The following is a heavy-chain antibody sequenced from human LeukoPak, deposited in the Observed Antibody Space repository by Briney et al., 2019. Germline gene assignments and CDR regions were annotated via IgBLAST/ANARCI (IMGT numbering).Heavy chain of an antibody. V-gene: IGHV4-31*03. J-gene: IGHJ4*02. D-gene: IGHD2-8*01. CDR3: ARVNRACTNGVCYYFDY. Sequence: SETLSLTCTVSGGSITSGNYYWSWIRQHPGKGLEWIGYIYYSGSTYYNSSLKSRVTISVDTSKNQFSLKLSSVTAADTAVYYCARVNRACTNGVCYYFDYWGQGTLVTVSS. CDR1: GGSITSGNYY. CDR2: IYYSGST.